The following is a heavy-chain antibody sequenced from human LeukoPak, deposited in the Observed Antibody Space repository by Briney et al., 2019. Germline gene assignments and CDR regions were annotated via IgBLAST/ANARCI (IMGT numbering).Heavy chain of an antibody. CDR1: GFTFSSYT. CDR2: IRSSGSYI. D-gene: IGHD1-1*01. J-gene: IGHJ4*02. CDR3: ARDVQIDY. Sequence: GGSLRLSCAASGFTFSSYTMNWXRQAPGKGLEWVSSIRSSGSYIYYADSVKGRFTXSRXNAENSLDLQMNSLRAEDTAVYYCARDVQIDYWGQGTLVTVSS. V-gene: IGHV3-21*01.